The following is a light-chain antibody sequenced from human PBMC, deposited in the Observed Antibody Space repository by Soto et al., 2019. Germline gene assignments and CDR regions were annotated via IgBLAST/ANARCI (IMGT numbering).Light chain of an antibody. Sequence: DVVMTQSPLSLPVTLGQAASISCRSSQGLVYGDGHTYMHGFQQRPGQSPRRLIYKVSNLDSGVPDRFSGIASGTNFPLKISRVEAEDVGVYYCMQGTHWPPTFGGGTKVEIK. CDR3: MQGTHWPPT. CDR2: KVS. CDR1: QGLVYGDGHTY. V-gene: IGKV2-30*01. J-gene: IGKJ4*02.